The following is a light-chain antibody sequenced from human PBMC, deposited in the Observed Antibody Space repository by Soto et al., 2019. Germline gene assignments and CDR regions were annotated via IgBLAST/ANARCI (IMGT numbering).Light chain of an antibody. J-gene: IGLJ3*02. CDR1: SSDVGGYHY. V-gene: IGLV2-14*01. CDR2: EVS. CDR3: CSYTASTTPL. Sequence: QSVLTQPASVSGSPGQSITISCTGSSSDVGGYHYVSWYQQYPGKAPKLVISEVSNRPSGVSNRFSGSKSGNTASLTISGLQAEDEANYYCCSYTASTTPLFGGGTKLTVL.